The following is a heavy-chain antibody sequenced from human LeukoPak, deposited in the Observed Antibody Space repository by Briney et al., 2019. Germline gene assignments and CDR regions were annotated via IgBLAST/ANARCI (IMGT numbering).Heavy chain of an antibody. J-gene: IGHJ4*02. V-gene: IGHV3-30*02. Sequence: GGSLRLSCAASGFTFSNYGMHWVRQAPGKGLEWVAFIRYDGSNKYYADSVKGRFTISRDNAKNSLYLQMNSLRAEDTAVYYCATFGVIVRNDYYDYWGQGALVAVSS. CDR1: GFTFSNYG. D-gene: IGHD3-3*01. CDR2: IRYDGSNK. CDR3: ATFGVIVRNDYYDY.